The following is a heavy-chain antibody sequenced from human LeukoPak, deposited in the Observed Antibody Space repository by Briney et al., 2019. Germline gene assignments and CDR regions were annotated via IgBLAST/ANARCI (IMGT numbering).Heavy chain of an antibody. CDR3: ASEGVGATNY. CDR1: GFTFSSYS. D-gene: IGHD1-26*01. V-gene: IGHV3-21*01. Sequence: GGSLRLSCAASGFTFSSYSMNWVRQAPGKGLEWVSSISSSSSYIYYADSVKGRFTISRDNAKNSLYLQMNSLRAEDTAVYYCASEGVGATNYWGQGTLVTVSS. J-gene: IGHJ4*02. CDR2: ISSSSSYI.